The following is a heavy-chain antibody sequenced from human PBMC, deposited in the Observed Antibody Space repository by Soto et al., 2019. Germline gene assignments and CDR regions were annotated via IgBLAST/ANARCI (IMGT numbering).Heavy chain of an antibody. V-gene: IGHV3-30-3*01. Sequence: PGGSLRLSCGASAFSFSHYAMHWVRQAPGKGLECVAVISYDGNIKRYADSVKGRFTISRDNSENTLYLQMNSLSPEDTAVYYCARAGYCSGGRCYSPYYYYYGMDLWGQGTTVTVSS. CDR3: ARAGYCSGGRCYSPYYYYYGMDL. CDR1: AFSFSHYA. CDR2: ISYDGNIK. J-gene: IGHJ6*02. D-gene: IGHD2-15*01.